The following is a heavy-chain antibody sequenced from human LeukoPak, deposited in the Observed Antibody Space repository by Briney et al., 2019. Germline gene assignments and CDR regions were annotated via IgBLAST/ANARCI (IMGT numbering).Heavy chain of an antibody. CDR1: GGSICSGGYY. D-gene: IGHD2-21*02. CDR3: ARDYIVVVTANYYYYGMDV. V-gene: IGHV4-31*03. Sequence: PSQTLSLTCTVSGGSICSGGYYWSWIRQHPGKGLEWIGYIYYSGSTYYNPSLKSRVTISVDTSKNQFSLKLSSVTAADTAVYYCARDYIVVVTANYYYYGMDVWGQGTTVTVSS. J-gene: IGHJ6*02. CDR2: IYYSGST.